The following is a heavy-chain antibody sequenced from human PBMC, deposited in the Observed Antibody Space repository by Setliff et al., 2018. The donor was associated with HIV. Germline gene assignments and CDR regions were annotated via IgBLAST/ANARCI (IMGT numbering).Heavy chain of an antibody. J-gene: IGHJ3*02. CDR2: IYTSGST. CDR1: GGSISSGGYY. CDR3: ATFSPRDAFDI. Sequence: PSETLSLTCTVSGGSISSGGYYWSWIRQPAGKGLEWIGHIYTSGSTKYNPSLKGRVTISVDTSKNQFSLNLSSVTAADTAFYYCATFSPRDAFDIWGRGTMVTVSS. D-gene: IGHD3-16*01. V-gene: IGHV4-61*09.